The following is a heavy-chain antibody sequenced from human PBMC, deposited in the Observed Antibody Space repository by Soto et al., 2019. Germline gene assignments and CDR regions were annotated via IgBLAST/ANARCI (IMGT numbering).Heavy chain of an antibody. J-gene: IGHJ4*02. CDR3: AKSGSEALDY. Sequence: ESGGGVVQPGRSLRLSCAASGFTFSSYGMHWVRQAPGKGLEWVAVISYDGSNKYYADSVKGRFTISRDNSKNTLHLQMNSLRAEDTAVYYCAKSGSEALDYWGQGTLVTVSS. V-gene: IGHV3-30*18. CDR1: GFTFSSYG. CDR2: ISYDGSNK. D-gene: IGHD3-10*01.